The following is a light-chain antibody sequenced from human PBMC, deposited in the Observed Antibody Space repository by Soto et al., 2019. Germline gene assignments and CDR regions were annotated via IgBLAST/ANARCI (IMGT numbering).Light chain of an antibody. CDR3: QQYGTSPQT. J-gene: IGKJ1*01. Sequence: EIVLTQSPGTVSLSRVERATLSFRASQSVSTNYLAWYQQKPGQAPRLLIYRTSTRATGIPDRFSGGGSGTDFTLTISRLAPEDFAVYYCQQYGTSPQTFGQGTKVDIK. CDR1: QSVSTNY. V-gene: IGKV3-20*01. CDR2: RTS.